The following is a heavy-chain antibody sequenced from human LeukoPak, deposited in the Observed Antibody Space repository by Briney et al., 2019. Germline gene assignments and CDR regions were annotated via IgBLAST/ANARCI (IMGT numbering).Heavy chain of an antibody. CDR1: GGSFSGYY. J-gene: IGHJ4*02. CDR2: INHSGST. V-gene: IGHV4-34*01. CDR3: AREADTGTVSFDY. D-gene: IGHD1/OR15-1a*01. Sequence: PSETLSLTCAVYGGSFSGYYWSWIRQPPGKGLEWIGEINHSGSTNYNPSLKSRVTISVDTSKNQFSLKLSSVTAADTAVYFCAREADTGTVSFDYWGQGALVTVSS.